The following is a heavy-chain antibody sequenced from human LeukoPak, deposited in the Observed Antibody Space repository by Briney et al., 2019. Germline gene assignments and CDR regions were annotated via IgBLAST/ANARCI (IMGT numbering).Heavy chain of an antibody. V-gene: IGHV4-59*08. D-gene: IGHD3-10*01. CDR2: IYYSGST. CDR3: ARSQLMVRGVISYPRYFDY. Sequence: PSETLSLTCTVSGGSISSYYWSWIRQPPGKGLEWIGYIYYSGSTNYNPSLKSRVTISVDTSKNQFSLKLSSVTAADTAVYYCARSQLMVRGVISYPRYFDYWGQGTLVTVSS. CDR1: GGSISSYY. J-gene: IGHJ4*02.